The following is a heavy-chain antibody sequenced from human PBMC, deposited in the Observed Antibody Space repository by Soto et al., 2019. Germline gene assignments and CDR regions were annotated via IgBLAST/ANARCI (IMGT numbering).Heavy chain of an antibody. D-gene: IGHD3-3*01. CDR3: ARDYSGFWGGYFLS. CDR1: DGSISTYY. V-gene: IGHV4-4*07. J-gene: IGHJ4*02. Sequence: SETLSLTCTVSDGSISTYYWSWIRQPAGKELEWIGHVFTSGTTNYTPSLKSRVIMSLDTAKNQFSLKLRSVTAADTAVYYCARDYSGFWGGYFLSWGQGKLVAVSS. CDR2: VFTSGTT.